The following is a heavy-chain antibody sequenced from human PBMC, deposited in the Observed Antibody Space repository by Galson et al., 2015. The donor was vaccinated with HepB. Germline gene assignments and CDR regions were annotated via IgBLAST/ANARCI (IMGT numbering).Heavy chain of an antibody. Sequence: SLRLSCAGSGFTFSRYNMNWVRQAPGKGLEWLADISISGSTVYYADSVKGRFTISRDNEKNSVYLQMDSLRDEDTAVYYCAREADFYDSTGYFPPFAYWGQGILVTVSS. D-gene: IGHD3-22*01. CDR2: ISISGSTV. CDR3: AREADFYDSTGYFPPFAY. CDR1: GFTFSRYN. V-gene: IGHV3-48*03. J-gene: IGHJ4*02.